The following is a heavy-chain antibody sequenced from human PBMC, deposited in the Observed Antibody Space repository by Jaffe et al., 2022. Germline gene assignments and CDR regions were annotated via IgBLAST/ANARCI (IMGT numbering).Heavy chain of an antibody. CDR1: GFTFSSYG. J-gene: IGHJ6*03. Sequence: QVQLVESGGGVVQPGGSLRLSCAASGFTFSSYGMHWVRQAPGKGLEWVAFIRYDGSNKYYADSVKGRFTISRDNSKNTLYLQMNSLRAEDTAVYYCAKDGTGANYDFWSGYYYYYYYYMDVWGKGTTVTVSS. CDR2: IRYDGSNK. D-gene: IGHD3-3*01. V-gene: IGHV3-30*02. CDR3: AKDGTGANYDFWSGYYYYYYYYMDV.